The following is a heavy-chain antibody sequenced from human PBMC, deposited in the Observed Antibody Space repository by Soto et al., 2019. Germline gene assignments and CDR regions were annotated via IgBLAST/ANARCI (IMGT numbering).Heavy chain of an antibody. J-gene: IGHJ4*02. CDR1: GFTFDDYA. CDR3: AKDMGGTVTNGMVDY. D-gene: IGHD4-17*01. V-gene: IGHV3-9*01. Sequence: DVQLVESGGGLVQPGRSLRLSCAASGFTFDDYAMHWVRQAPGKGLEWVSGISWNSGSIGYADSVKGRFTISRDNAKNSLYLQMNSLRAEDTALYYCAKDMGGTVTNGMVDYWGQGTLVTVSS. CDR2: ISWNSGSI.